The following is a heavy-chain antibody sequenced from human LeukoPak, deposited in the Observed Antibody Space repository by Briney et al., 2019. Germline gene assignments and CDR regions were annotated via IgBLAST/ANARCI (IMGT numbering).Heavy chain of an antibody. J-gene: IGHJ4*02. CDR3: ARENSNSWYLDY. Sequence: SETLSLTCTVSGGSISTYYCSWIRQPPGKGLEWIGYIYNSGSTNYNPSLKSRVTISVDTSKNQFSLKLSSVTAADTAVYYCARENSNSWYLDYWGQGTLVTVSS. V-gene: IGHV4-59*01. D-gene: IGHD6-13*01. CDR2: IYNSGST. CDR1: GGSISTYY.